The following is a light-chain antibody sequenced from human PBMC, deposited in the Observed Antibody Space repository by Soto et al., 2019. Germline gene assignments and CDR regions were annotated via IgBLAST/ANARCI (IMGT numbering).Light chain of an antibody. CDR3: QSYDTNTVV. Sequence: NFMLTQPHSVSESPGKTVTISCTRSSGSIGSNSVQWYRQRPGSAPTTVIYEDDQRPSGVPNRFAGSIDRSSNSASLTISGLQTEDEADYYCQSYDTNTVVFGGGTKLTVL. V-gene: IGLV6-57*04. CDR1: SGSIGSNS. CDR2: EDD. J-gene: IGLJ2*01.